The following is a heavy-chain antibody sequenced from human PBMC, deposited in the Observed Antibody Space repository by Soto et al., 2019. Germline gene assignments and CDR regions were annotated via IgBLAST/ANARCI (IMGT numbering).Heavy chain of an antibody. CDR2: VYSGGTT. CDR1: GFTVSSNY. D-gene: IGHD2-8*02. V-gene: IGHV3-53*04. CDR3: ARGRSGAEIQ. J-gene: IGHJ4*02. Sequence: EVRLVESGGGLVQPGGSLRLSCAASGFTVSSNYMTWVRQSPGKGLEWVSLVYSGGTTHYAASVKGRFTISTHSSQNTLFLQMNSLRTEDTATYYCARGRSGAEIQWGQGTTVTVSS.